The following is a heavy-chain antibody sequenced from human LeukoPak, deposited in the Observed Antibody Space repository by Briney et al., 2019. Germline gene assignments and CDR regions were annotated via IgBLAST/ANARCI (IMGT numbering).Heavy chain of an antibody. J-gene: IGHJ4*02. CDR2: ISGGGGST. Sequence: GGSLRFSCAASGFTFSSYAMSWVGQAPGKGLEWVSTISGGGGSTYYADSVKGRFTISRDNSKNTLYLQVNSLRAEDTAVYHCAKGGKWDVTPFDYWGQGTLVTVSS. CDR1: GFTFSSYA. V-gene: IGHV3-23*01. CDR3: AKGGKWDVTPFDY. D-gene: IGHD1-26*01.